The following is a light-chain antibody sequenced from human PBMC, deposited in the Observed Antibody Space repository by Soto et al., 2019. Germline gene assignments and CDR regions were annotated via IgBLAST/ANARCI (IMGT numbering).Light chain of an antibody. CDR2: DAS. J-gene: IGKJ1*01. CDR1: QSISSY. V-gene: IGKV3-11*01. CDR3: QQRSNWPWT. Sequence: EIVLTQSPATLSLPPGERATLSCRASQSISSYLAWYQQKPGQAPRLLIYDASNRATGIPARFSGSGSGTDFTLTISSLEPEDFAVYYCQQRSNWPWTFGQGT.